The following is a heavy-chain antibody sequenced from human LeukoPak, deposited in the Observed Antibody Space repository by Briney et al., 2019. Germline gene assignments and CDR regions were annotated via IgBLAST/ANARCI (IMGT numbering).Heavy chain of an antibody. D-gene: IGHD3-10*01. V-gene: IGHV1-69*13. CDR1: GGTFSSYA. J-gene: IGHJ4*02. CDR3: ATPTYYYGSGSSLVDYYFDY. Sequence: VASVKVSCKASGGTFSSYAISWVRQAPGQGLEWMGGIIPIFGTANYAQKFQGRVTITADESTSTAYMELSSLRSEDTAVYYCATPTYYYGSGSSLVDYYFDYWGQGTLVTVSS. CDR2: IIPIFGTA.